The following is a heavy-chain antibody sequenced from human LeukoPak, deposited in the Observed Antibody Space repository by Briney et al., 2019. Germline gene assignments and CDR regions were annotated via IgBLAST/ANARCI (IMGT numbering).Heavy chain of an antibody. D-gene: IGHD1-7*01. CDR1: GFTFSNAW. Sequence: PGGSLTLSCAASGFTFSNAWMGWVRQAPGKGLEWVGRIKSKTDGGTSEYAAPVKGRFSISRDESKKTVYLQMYSLKTEDTAVYYCTTDLGIANYYLFHFWGQGNLVTVSS. V-gene: IGHV3-15*01. CDR3: TTDLGIANYYLFHF. CDR2: IKSKTDGGTS. J-gene: IGHJ5*01.